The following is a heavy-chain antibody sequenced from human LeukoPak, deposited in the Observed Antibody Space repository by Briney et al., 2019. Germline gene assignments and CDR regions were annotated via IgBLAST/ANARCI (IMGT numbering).Heavy chain of an antibody. V-gene: IGHV3-53*01. CDR3: ARDSETETGWYYYGMDV. Sequence: QPGGSLRLSCAASGFSVSRNYMNGVRQAPGKGLEWVSVIYSGGSTYFADSVKGRFTITRDNSKNTVFLQMNSLRAEDTAVYYCARDSETETGWYYYGMDVWGQGTTVTVSS. CDR2: IYSGGST. J-gene: IGHJ6*02. CDR1: GFSVSRNY. D-gene: IGHD1-1*01.